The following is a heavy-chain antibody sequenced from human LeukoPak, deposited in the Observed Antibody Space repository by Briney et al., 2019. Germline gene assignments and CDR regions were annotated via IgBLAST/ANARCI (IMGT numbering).Heavy chain of an antibody. J-gene: IGHJ4*02. V-gene: IGHV1-3*04. CDR2: INTGNGNT. Sequence: GASVKVSCKASGYTFTNYALHWVRQAPGQRLEWMGWINTGNGNTKYSQKLQGRVTITRATSASTAYMELSSLRSEDTAVYYCARVGYSGYDSRPVFNYWGQGTLVTVSS. D-gene: IGHD5-12*01. CDR3: ARVGYSGYDSRPVFNY. CDR1: GYTFTNYA.